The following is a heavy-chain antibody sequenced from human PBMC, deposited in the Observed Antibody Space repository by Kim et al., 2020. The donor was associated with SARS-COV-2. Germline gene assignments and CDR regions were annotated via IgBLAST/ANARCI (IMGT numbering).Heavy chain of an antibody. D-gene: IGHD1-7*01. CDR3: ARVELRSRGGTDAFDI. V-gene: IGHV1-46*01. CDR2: INPSGGST. J-gene: IGHJ3*02. Sequence: ASVKVSCKASGYTFTSYYMHWVRQAPGQGLEWMGIINPSGGSTSYAQKFQGRVTMTRDTSTSTVYMELSSLRSEDTAVYYCARVELRSRGGTDAFDIWGQGTMVTVSS. CDR1: GYTFTSYY.